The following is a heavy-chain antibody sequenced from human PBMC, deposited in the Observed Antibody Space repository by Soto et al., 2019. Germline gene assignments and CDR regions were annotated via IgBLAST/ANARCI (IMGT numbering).Heavy chain of an antibody. V-gene: IGHV1-18*01. J-gene: IGHJ5*02. CDR1: GYTFTSYG. CDR2: IGAYNGNT. D-gene: IGHD2-15*01. CDR3: ARDVTKRILGYCSGGSCHSPNWFDP. Sequence: ASVKVSCKASGYTFTSYGISWVRQAPGQGLEWMGWIGAYNGNTNYAQKLQGRVTMTTDTSTSTAYMELRSLRSDDTAVYYCARDVTKRILGYCSGGSCHSPNWFDPWGQGTLVTVSS.